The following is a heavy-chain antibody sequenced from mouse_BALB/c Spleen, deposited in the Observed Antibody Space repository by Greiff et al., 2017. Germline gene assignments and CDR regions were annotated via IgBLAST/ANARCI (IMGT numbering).Heavy chain of an antibody. Sequence: VQLQQSGAELVRPGASVKLSCKASGYTFTSYWINWVKQRPGQGLEWIGNIYPSDSYTNYNQKFKDKATLTVDKSSSTAYMQLSSPTSEDSAVYYCTREDYYYGSSYGFAYWGQGTLVTVSA. CDR1: GYTFTSYW. CDR2: IYPSDSYT. V-gene: IGHV1-69*02. CDR3: TREDYYYGSSYGFAY. J-gene: IGHJ3*01. D-gene: IGHD1-1*01.